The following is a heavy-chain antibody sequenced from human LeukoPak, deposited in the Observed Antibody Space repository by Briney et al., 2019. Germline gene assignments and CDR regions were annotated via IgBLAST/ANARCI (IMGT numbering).Heavy chain of an antibody. CDR2: ISSGSSYM. CDR1: GFTFSSYN. CDR3: ARYGGNAFDV. V-gene: IGHV3-21*01. J-gene: IGHJ3*01. D-gene: IGHD4/OR15-4a*01. Sequence: GGSLRLSCAASGFTFSSYNMNWVRQAPGKGLEWVSSISSGSSYMSYGDSVKGRFTISRDNAKNSLYLQMNSLRAEDTALYYCARYGGNAFDVWGQGTMVTVSS.